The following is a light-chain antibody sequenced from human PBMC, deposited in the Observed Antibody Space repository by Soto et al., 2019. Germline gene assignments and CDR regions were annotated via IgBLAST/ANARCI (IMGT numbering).Light chain of an antibody. CDR2: EVS. CDR1: SSDVGGYNY. V-gene: IGLV2-14*03. J-gene: IGLJ3*02. Sequence: QSALTQPASVSGSPGKSITISCTVTSSDVGGYNYVSWYQQHPCKSPKVMIYEVSNRPSGVSNRFSGSKSGNTASLTISGLQAEDEADYYCNYYPSSNTWVFSGGTKLTVL. CDR3: NYYPSSNTWV.